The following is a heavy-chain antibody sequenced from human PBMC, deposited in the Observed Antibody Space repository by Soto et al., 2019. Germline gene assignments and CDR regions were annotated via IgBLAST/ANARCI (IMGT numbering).Heavy chain of an antibody. V-gene: IGHV3-23*01. CDR3: AKALVGAPSGYYYYGMDV. Sequence: PGGSLRLSCAASGFTFSSYAMSWVRQAPGKGLEWVSAISGSGDSTYYADSVKGRFTISRDNSKNTLYLQMNSLRAEDTAVYYCAKALVGAPSGYYYYGMDVWGQGTTVTVSS. J-gene: IGHJ6*02. CDR2: ISGSGDST. CDR1: GFTFSSYA. D-gene: IGHD1-26*01.